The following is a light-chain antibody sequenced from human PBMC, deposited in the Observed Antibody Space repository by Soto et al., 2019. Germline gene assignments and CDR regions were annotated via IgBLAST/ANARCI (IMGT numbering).Light chain of an antibody. CDR3: LQDYDYPLFT. CDR1: QGIKND. Sequence: AIQTTQSPSSLSASVGDRVTITCRASQGIKNDLGWYQQKPGKAPKLLIYAASSLQGGVPSRFSGSGFGTDFTLTISSLQPEDFGTYYCLQDYDYPLFTFGGGTKVEIK. V-gene: IGKV1-6*01. J-gene: IGKJ4*01. CDR2: AAS.